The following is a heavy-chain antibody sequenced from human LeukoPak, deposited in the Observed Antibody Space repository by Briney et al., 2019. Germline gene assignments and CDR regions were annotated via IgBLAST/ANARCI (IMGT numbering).Heavy chain of an antibody. J-gene: IGHJ4*02. D-gene: IGHD3-3*01. Sequence: PGRSLRLSCAASGFTFSSYGMHWVRQAPGKGLEWVAFIRYDGSNKYYADSVKGRFTISRDNSKNTLYLQMNSLRAEDTAVYYCAKDKSNLEWLLNYWGQGTLVTVSS. V-gene: IGHV3-30*02. CDR2: IRYDGSNK. CDR3: AKDKSNLEWLLNY. CDR1: GFTFSSYG.